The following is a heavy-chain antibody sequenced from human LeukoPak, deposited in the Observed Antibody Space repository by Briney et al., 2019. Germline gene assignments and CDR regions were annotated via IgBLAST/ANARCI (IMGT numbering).Heavy chain of an antibody. D-gene: IGHD3-10*01. CDR2: INPNSGGA. CDR1: GYTFTGYY. J-gene: IGHJ5*02. Sequence: ASVKVSCTASGYTFTGYYMHWVRQAPGQGLEWMGWINPNSGGANYAQKFQGRVTMTRDTSISTAYMELSRLRSDDTAVYYCARESGEGYYGSGSYYRNWFDPWGQGTLVTVSS. CDR3: ARESGEGYYGSGSYYRNWFDP. V-gene: IGHV1-2*02.